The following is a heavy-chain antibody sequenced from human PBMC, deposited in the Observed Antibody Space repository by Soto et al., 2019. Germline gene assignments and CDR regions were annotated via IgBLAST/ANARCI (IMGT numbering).Heavy chain of an antibody. J-gene: IGHJ6*02. D-gene: IGHD2-8*01. Sequence: QVQLVQSGAEVKKPGASVKVSCKASGYTFTSYGISWVRQAPGQGLEWMGWISAYNGNTNYAQKLQGRVTMTTHTSPSTAYEELRSRRSDDTAVYYCGRDDSAVLMVYAPPPLYYYGMDVWGQGTTVTVSS. CDR2: ISAYNGNT. V-gene: IGHV1-18*01. CDR1: GYTFTSYG. CDR3: GRDDSAVLMVYAPPPLYYYGMDV.